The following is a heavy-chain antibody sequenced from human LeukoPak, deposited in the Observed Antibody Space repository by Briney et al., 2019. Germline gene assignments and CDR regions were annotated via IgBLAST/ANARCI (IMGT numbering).Heavy chain of an antibody. CDR2: FDPEDGET. V-gene: IGHV1-24*01. CDR3: ATILTMVRGATHLYGMDV. J-gene: IGHJ6*02. CDR1: GYTLTELS. Sequence: ASVKVSCKVSGYTLTELSMHWVRQAPGKGLEWMGGFDPEDGETIYAQKFQGRVTMTEDTSTDTAYMELSSLRSEDTAVYYCATILTMVRGATHLYGMDVWGQGTTVTVSS. D-gene: IGHD3-10*01.